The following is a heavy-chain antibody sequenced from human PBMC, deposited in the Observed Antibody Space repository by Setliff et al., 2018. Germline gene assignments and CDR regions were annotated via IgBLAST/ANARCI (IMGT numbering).Heavy chain of an antibody. CDR2: IYPGDSDT. V-gene: IGHV5-51*01. D-gene: IGHD3-22*01. CDR1: GYSFSNFW. Sequence: GESLKISCKGSGYSFSNFWIGWVRQMPGRGLEWMGIIYPGDSDTQYSPSFQGQVTFSSDKSINTAYLHLSSLKASDTAMYYCARAHRYFSDTSGYFYDQGRSAFDVWGQGTMVTVSS. CDR3: ARAHRYFSDTSGYFYDQGRSAFDV. J-gene: IGHJ3*01.